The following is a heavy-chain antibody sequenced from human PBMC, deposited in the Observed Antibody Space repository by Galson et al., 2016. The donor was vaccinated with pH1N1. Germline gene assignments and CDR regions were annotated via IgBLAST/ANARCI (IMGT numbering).Heavy chain of an antibody. Sequence: QSGAEVKKPGESLKISCKASGYSFTGQWIAWVRQVPGKGLEWVGVVNPGGSTIRYSPSFQGRVTISTDKSITTAYLQWISLRASDTATYYCARQYDFGDYRGDAFDIWGQGTMVTVSS. D-gene: IGHD4-17*01. CDR2: VNPGGSTI. CDR3: ARQYDFGDYRGDAFDI. V-gene: IGHV5-51*03. J-gene: IGHJ3*02. CDR1: GYSFTGQW.